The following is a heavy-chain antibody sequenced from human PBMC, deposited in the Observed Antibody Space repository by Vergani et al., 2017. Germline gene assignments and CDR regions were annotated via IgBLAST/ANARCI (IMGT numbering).Heavy chain of an antibody. J-gene: IGHJ2*01. CDR2: IGTAGDT. V-gene: IGHV3-13*04. CDR1: GFTFSSYA. D-gene: IGHD4-11*01. Sequence: EVQLVESGGGLVQPGGSLRLSCAASGFTFSSYAMHWVRQAPGKGLEWVSAIGTAGDTYYPGSVKGRFTISRENAKNSLYLQMNSLRAGDTAVYYCARDRRLGYFDLWGRGTLVSVSS. CDR3: ARDRRLGYFDL.